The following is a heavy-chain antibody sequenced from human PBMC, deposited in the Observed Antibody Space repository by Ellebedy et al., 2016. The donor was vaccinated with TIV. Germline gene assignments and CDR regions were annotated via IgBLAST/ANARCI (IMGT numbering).Heavy chain of an antibody. CDR3: ARQSAMIVVVRGMDV. D-gene: IGHD3-22*01. Sequence: GGSLRLSCAASGFTVSSNYMSWVRQAPGKGLEWVAVISYDGRNKYYADSVKGRFTISRDNSKNTLYLQMNSLRAEDTAVYYCARQSAMIVVVRGMDVWGQGTTVTVSS. CDR2: ISYDGRNK. V-gene: IGHV3-30*03. J-gene: IGHJ6*02. CDR1: GFTVSSNY.